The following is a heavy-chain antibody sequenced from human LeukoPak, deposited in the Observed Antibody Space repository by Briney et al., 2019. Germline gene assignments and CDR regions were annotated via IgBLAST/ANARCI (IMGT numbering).Heavy chain of an antibody. CDR1: GFTFNNAW. CDR3: AKRGYSYGPDYFDY. J-gene: IGHJ4*02. Sequence: GGSLRLSCAASGFTFNNAWMSWVRQAPGKGLEWVSGISESGDSTSYTDSVKGRFTISRDNSKNTLYLQITSLRAEDTAVYYCAKRGYSYGPDYFDYWGQGALVTVSS. D-gene: IGHD5-18*01. V-gene: IGHV3-23*01. CDR2: ISESGDST.